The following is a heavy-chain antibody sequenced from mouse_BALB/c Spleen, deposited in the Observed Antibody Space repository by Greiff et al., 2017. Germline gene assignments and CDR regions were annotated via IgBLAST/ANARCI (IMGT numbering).Heavy chain of an antibody. Sequence: EVKLVESGGDLVKPGGSLKLSCAASGFTFSSYGMSWVRQTPDKRLEWVATISSGGSYTYYPDSVKGRFTISRDNAKNTLYLQMSSLKSEDTAMYYCARQEVRRCFDYWGQGTTRTVSS. V-gene: IGHV5-6*01. CDR2: ISSGGSYT. D-gene: IGHD2-14*01. J-gene: IGHJ2*01. CDR1: GFTFSSYG. CDR3: ARQEVRRCFDY.